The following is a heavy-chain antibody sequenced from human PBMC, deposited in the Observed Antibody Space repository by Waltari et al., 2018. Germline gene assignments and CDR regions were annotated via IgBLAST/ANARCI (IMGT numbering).Heavy chain of an antibody. CDR1: GGSISSSSYY. V-gene: IGHV4-39*01. D-gene: IGHD6-19*01. CDR2: IYYSGST. J-gene: IGHJ3*02. Sequence: QLQLQESGPGLVKPSETLSLTCTVSGGSISSSSYYWGWIRQPPGKGLEWIGSIYYSGSTYYNPSLKSRVTISVDTSKNQFSLKLSSVTAADTAVYYCARLVGEWLVRDDAFDIWGQGTMVTVSS. CDR3: ARLVGEWLVRDDAFDI.